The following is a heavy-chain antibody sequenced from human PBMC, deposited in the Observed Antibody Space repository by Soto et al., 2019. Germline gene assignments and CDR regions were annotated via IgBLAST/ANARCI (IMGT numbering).Heavy chain of an antibody. CDR2: ISAYNGNT. CDR1: GYSLTTYG. Sequence: LVKVSCKALGYSLTTYGINWLRKEPGQGLEWMGWISAYNGNTDYTPELQGRVTMTTDTSSSTAYMELRSLRSDDTAVCFCARGGAVTVSDPFDVSGLGTIVTVSS. CDR3: ARGGAVTVSDPFDV. J-gene: IGHJ3*01. V-gene: IGHV1-18*01. D-gene: IGHD3-16*01.